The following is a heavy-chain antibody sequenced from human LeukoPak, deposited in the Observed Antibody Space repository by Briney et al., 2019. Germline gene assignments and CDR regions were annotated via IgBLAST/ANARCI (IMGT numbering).Heavy chain of an antibody. CDR2: IYHSGST. D-gene: IGHD3-10*01. V-gene: IGHV4-4*02. Sequence: SETLSLTCAVSGGSISSSNWWSWVRQPPGKGLEWIGEIYHSGSTNYNPSLKSRVTISVDKSKNQFSLKLSSVTAADTAVYYCARGAMVRGFSPYNWFDPWGQGTLVTVSS. CDR1: GGSISSSNW. CDR3: ARGAMVRGFSPYNWFDP. J-gene: IGHJ5*02.